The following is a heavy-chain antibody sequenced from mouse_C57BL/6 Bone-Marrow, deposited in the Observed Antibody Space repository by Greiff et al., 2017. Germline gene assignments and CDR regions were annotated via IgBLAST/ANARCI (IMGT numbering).Heavy chain of an antibody. CDR3: TRIAY. V-gene: IGHV14-4*01. Sequence: DVKLVESGAELVRPGASVKLSCTASGFNIKDDDMHWVKQRPEQGLEWIGWIDPENGDTEYASKFQGKATITVDTSSNTAYLQLSSLTSEDTAVYYCTRIAYWGQGTLVTVSA. CDR1: GFNIKDDD. J-gene: IGHJ3*01. CDR2: IDPENGDT.